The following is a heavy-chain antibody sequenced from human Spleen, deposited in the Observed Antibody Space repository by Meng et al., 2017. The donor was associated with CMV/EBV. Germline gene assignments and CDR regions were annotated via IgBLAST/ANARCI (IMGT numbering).Heavy chain of an antibody. V-gene: IGHV1-18*01. CDR1: GYTFTSYD. CDR2: MNPNSGNT. D-gene: IGHD1-26*01. Sequence: ASVKVSCKASGYTFTSYDVNWVRQATGQGLEWMGWMNPNSGNTNYAQKLQGRVTMTTDTSTSTAYMELRSLRSDDTAVYYCARDALGATIRGPFDYWGQGTLVTVSS. J-gene: IGHJ4*02. CDR3: ARDALGATIRGPFDY.